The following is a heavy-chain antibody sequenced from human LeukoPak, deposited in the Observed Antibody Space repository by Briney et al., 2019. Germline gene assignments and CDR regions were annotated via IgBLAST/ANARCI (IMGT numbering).Heavy chain of an antibody. CDR3: ARGLGETITMVRGVKKAFDI. Sequence: SETLSLTCTVSGGSISSNSYYWGWIRQPPGKGLEWIGSIYYSGSTYYNPSLKSRVTISVDTSKNQFSLKLSSVTAADTAVYYCARGLGETITMVRGVKKAFDIWGQGTMVTVSS. J-gene: IGHJ3*02. V-gene: IGHV4-39*07. D-gene: IGHD3-10*01. CDR2: IYYSGST. CDR1: GGSISSNSYY.